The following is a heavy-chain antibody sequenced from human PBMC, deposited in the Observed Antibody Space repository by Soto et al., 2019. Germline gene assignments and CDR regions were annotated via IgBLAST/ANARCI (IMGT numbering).Heavy chain of an antibody. Sequence: HPGGSLRLSCAASGFTFSGSAMQWVRQASGKGLEWVGRIRTEPYSYAAAYAASVKGRFTIFRDDSKNTAYLQMNSLKTEDTAVYYCTSLVEQKSGYSDYCGQGTLVTVSS. CDR2: IRTEPYSYAA. CDR1: GFTFSGSA. V-gene: IGHV3-73*01. J-gene: IGHJ4*02. CDR3: TSLVEQKSGYSDY. D-gene: IGHD1-26*01.